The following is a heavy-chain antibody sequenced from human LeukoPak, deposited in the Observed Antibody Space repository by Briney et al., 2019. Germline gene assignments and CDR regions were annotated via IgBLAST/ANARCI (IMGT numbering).Heavy chain of an antibody. D-gene: IGHD6-6*01. Sequence: PSETLSLTCTVSGGSISSSSYYWGWIRQPPGKGLEWIGSIYYSGSTYYNPSLKSRVTISVDTSKNQFSLKLSSVTAADTAVYYCARSSFAATTIYSYFDYWGQGTLVTVSS. CDR2: IYYSGST. CDR1: GGSISSSSYY. J-gene: IGHJ4*02. CDR3: ARSSFAATTIYSYFDY. V-gene: IGHV4-39*07.